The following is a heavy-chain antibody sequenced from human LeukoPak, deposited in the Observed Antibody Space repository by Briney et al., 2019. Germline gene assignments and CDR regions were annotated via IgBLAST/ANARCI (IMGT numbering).Heavy chain of an antibody. D-gene: IGHD3-10*01. CDR2: ISSSGSTI. CDR3: ARLAGSGRRDYYYGMDV. Sequence: GGSLRLSCEASGFTFSSYEMNWVRQAPGKGLEWVSYISSSGSTIYYADSVKGRFTISRDNSKNSLYLQMNSLRAEDTAVYYCARLAGSGRRDYYYGMDVWGKGTRVTVSS. J-gene: IGHJ6*04. V-gene: IGHV3-48*03. CDR1: GFTFSSYE.